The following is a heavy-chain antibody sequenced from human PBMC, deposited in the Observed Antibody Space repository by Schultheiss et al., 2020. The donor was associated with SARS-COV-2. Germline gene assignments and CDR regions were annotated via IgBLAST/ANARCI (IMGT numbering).Heavy chain of an antibody. D-gene: IGHD3-16*01. CDR3: ARSRQLVLGRFDY. CDR2: ISWDGGST. Sequence: GGSLRLSCAASGFTFDDYTMHWVRQAPGKGLEWVSLISWDGGSTYYADSVKGRFTISRDNAKNSLYLQMNSLRAEDTAVYYCARSRQLVLGRFDYWGQGTLVTVSS. J-gene: IGHJ4*02. CDR1: GFTFDDYT. V-gene: IGHV3-43*01.